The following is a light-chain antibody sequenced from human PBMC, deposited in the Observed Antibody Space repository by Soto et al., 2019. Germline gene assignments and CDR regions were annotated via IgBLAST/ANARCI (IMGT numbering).Light chain of an antibody. CDR1: SSDVGRYNF. CDR2: DVI. Sequence: SVLTQPASVSGSPGHSITITCTGTSSDVGRYNFVSWYQQHPDKAPKLMIYDVIKRPSGVPDRFSGSKSGSTASLTIYGLQAEDEADYHCCSYAGSYTHVFGTGTKVTVL. J-gene: IGLJ1*01. CDR3: CSYAGSYTHV. V-gene: IGLV2-11*01.